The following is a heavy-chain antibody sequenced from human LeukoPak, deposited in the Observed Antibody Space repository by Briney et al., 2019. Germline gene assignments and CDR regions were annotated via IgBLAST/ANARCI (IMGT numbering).Heavy chain of an antibody. CDR2: INGDGSST. CDR3: ARDRDYSNSAPTY. D-gene: IGHD6-6*01. CDR1: GFTFSTYW. J-gene: IGHJ4*02. V-gene: IGHV3-74*01. Sequence: RTGGSLRLSCAASGFTFSTYWMHWVRQAPGKGLVWVSRINGDGSSTSYAGSVKGRFTISRDNAKNSLDLQMNGLRVEDTAVYYCARDRDYSNSAPTYWGQGTLVTVSS.